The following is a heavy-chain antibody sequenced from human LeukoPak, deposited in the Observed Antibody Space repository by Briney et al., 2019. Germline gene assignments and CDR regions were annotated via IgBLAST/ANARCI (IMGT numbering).Heavy chain of an antibody. CDR3: ASDGDSRGLDAFDI. CDR2: IYSGGST. D-gene: IGHD4-17*01. Sequence: GGSLRLSCAASGLTVSSNYMSWVRQAPGKGLEWVTVIYSGGSTYYADSVKGRFTISRDNSKNTLYLQMNSLRAEDTAVYYCASDGDSRGLDAFDIWAQGTMVTVSS. V-gene: IGHV3-66*02. CDR1: GLTVSSNY. J-gene: IGHJ3*02.